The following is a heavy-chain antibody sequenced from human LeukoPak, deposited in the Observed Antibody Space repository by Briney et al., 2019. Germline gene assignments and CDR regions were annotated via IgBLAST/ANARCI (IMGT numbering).Heavy chain of an antibody. J-gene: IGHJ6*03. CDR3: AREEDIVFYGYYYYYMDV. CDR2: IYISGST. Sequence: SETLSLTCTVAGGSISSYYWSWIRQHAGKGLEWIWRIYISGSTNYNPSLKSGSTLSVDPSKTHFSLKQSSVTAADTAVYYCAREEDIVFYGYYYYYMDVWGKGTTVTVSS. D-gene: IGHD2-15*01. V-gene: IGHV4-4*07. CDR1: GGSISSYY.